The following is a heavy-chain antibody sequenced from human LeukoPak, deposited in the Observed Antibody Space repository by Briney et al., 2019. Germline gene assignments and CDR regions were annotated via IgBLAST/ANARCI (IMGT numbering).Heavy chain of an antibody. Sequence: SETLSLTCTVSGGSISSGGYYWSWIRQHPGKGLEWIGYIYYSGSTYYNPSLKSRVTISVDTSKNQFSLKLSSMTAADTAVYYCARDRRDGYNYFYFDYWGQGTLVTVSS. CDR2: IYYSGST. CDR3: ARDRRDGYNYFYFDY. J-gene: IGHJ4*02. D-gene: IGHD5-24*01. CDR1: GGSISSGGYY. V-gene: IGHV4-31*03.